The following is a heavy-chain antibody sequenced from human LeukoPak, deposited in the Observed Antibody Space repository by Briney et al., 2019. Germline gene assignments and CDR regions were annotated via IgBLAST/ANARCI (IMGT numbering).Heavy chain of an antibody. D-gene: IGHD1-26*01. V-gene: IGHV3-30-3*01. CDR1: GFTFSSYA. Sequence: GGSLRLSCAASGFTFSSYAMHWVRQAPGKGLEWVAVISYDGSNKYYADSVKGRFTISRDNSKNTLYLQMNSLRAEDTAVYYCVRAIVLVGATCGGDYWGQGTLVTVSS. CDR2: ISYDGSNK. CDR3: VRAIVLVGATCGGDY. J-gene: IGHJ4*02.